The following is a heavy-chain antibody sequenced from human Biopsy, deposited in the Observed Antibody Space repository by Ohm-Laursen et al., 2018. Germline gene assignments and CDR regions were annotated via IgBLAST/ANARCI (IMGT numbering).Heavy chain of an antibody. CDR1: GFTMSINY. J-gene: IGHJ6*02. V-gene: IGHV3-66*01. Sequence: SLRLSCSASGFTMSINYMSWVRQAPGKGLGWVSLVHRDGNTYYADSVKGRFTVSRDSSKSTLFLQMNNLRVEDAAVHYCARGRSMDVWGQGTTVTVSS. CDR2: VHRDGNT. CDR3: ARGRSMDV.